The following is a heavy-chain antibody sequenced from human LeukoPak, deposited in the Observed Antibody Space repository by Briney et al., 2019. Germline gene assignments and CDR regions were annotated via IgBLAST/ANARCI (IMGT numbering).Heavy chain of an antibody. J-gene: IGHJ4*02. CDR3: ARAYYDSSGYYSFFDY. D-gene: IGHD3-22*01. CDR2: ISSSGSTI. CDR1: GFTFSDYY. V-gene: IGHV3-11*04. Sequence: GGSLRLSCAASGFTFSDYYMSWIRQAPGKGLEWVSYISSSGSTIYYADSVKGRFTISRDNAKNSLYLQMNSLRAGDTAVYYCARAYYDSSGYYSFFDYWGQGTLVTVSS.